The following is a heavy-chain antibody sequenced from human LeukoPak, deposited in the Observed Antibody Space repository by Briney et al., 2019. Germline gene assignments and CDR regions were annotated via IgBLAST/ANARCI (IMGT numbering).Heavy chain of an antibody. D-gene: IGHD4-23*01. Sequence: GGSLRLSCAASGFTFSSYGMHWVRQAPGKGLKWVAVISYDGSNKYYADSVKGRFTISRDNSKNTLYLQMNSLRAEDTAVYYCANLLRWEPYWGQGTLVTVSS. CDR2: ISYDGSNK. CDR1: GFTFSSYG. V-gene: IGHV3-30*18. J-gene: IGHJ4*02. CDR3: ANLLRWEPY.